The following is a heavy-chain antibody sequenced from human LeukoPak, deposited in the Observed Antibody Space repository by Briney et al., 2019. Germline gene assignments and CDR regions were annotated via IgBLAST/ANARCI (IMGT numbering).Heavy chain of an antibody. CDR1: GGSISSYY. D-gene: IGHD1-26*01. CDR3: AREGYVGIDY. V-gene: IGHV4-59*01. CDR2: IYYSGST. Sequence: SETLSLTCTVFGGSISSYYWSWIRQPPGKGLEWIGYIYYSGSTNYNPSLKSRVTISVDTSKNQFSLKLSSVTAADTPVYYCAREGYVGIDYWGQGTLVTVSS. J-gene: IGHJ4*02.